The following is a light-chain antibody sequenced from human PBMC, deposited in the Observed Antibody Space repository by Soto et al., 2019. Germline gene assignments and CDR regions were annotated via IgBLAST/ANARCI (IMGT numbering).Light chain of an antibody. CDR1: QIISGW. CDR3: QQYNSYPFT. J-gene: IGKJ3*01. Sequence: DIQMTQSPSTLSASVGDRVTVTCRASQIISGWLAWYQQKPGKAPKLLIYDASSLESGVPSRFSGSGSGTEFTLTISSLQPDDFATYYCQQYNSYPFTFGPGTKVDT. V-gene: IGKV1-5*01. CDR2: DAS.